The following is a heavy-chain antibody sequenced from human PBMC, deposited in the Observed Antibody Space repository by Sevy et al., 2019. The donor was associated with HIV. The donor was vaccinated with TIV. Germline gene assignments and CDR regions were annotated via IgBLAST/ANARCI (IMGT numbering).Heavy chain of an antibody. J-gene: IGHJ6*02. Sequence: GGYLRLSCAASGFTFSSYAMSWIRQAPGKGPQWISYISSTADSIYYADSVKGRFTISRDNAKNSLYLQMNSLTVEDTALYYCARDHLKDGDLGDYHYYAMDVWGRGTTVTVSS. CDR3: ARDHLKDGDLGDYHYYAMDV. D-gene: IGHD4-17*01. CDR1: GFTFSSYA. CDR2: ISSTADSI. V-gene: IGHV3-11*01.